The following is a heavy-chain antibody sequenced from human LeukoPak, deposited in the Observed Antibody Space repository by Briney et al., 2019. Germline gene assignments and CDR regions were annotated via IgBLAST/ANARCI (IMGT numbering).Heavy chain of an antibody. CDR3: ARTLIYAFDI. Sequence: PGGSLRLPCAASGFTFSSYEMNWVRQAPGKGLEWVSYISSSGSTIYYADSVKGRFTISRDNAKNSLYLQMNSLRAEDTAVYYCARTLIYAFDIWGQGTMVTVSS. CDR1: GFTFSSYE. CDR2: ISSSGSTI. D-gene: IGHD2/OR15-2a*01. V-gene: IGHV3-48*03. J-gene: IGHJ3*02.